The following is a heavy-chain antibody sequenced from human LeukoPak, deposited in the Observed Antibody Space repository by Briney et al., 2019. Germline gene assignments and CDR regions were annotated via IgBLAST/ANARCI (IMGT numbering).Heavy chain of an antibody. V-gene: IGHV1-69*06. CDR3: ARDSEMATSSYYMDV. CDR2: IIPIFGTA. CDR1: GGTFSSYA. Sequence: GASVKVSCKASGGTFSSYAISWVRQAPGQGLEWMGGIIPIFGTANYAQKFQGRVTITADKSTSTAYMELSSLRSEDTAVYYCARDSEMATSSYYMDVWGKGTTVTVSS. D-gene: IGHD5-24*01. J-gene: IGHJ6*03.